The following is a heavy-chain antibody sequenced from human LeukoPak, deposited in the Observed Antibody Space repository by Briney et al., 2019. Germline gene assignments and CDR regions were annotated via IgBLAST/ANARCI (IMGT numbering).Heavy chain of an antibody. D-gene: IGHD3-22*01. J-gene: IGHJ4*02. V-gene: IGHV3-9*01. CDR1: GFTFDDYA. CDR2: ISWNSGSI. Sequence: GRSLRLSCAASGFTFDDYAMHWVRQAPGKGLEWVSGISWNSGSIGYADSVKGRFTISRDNAKNSLYLQMNSLRAEDTALYYCAKGGIGDYYYDSSGYYAFDYWGQGTLVIVSS. CDR3: AKGGIGDYYYDSSGYYAFDY.